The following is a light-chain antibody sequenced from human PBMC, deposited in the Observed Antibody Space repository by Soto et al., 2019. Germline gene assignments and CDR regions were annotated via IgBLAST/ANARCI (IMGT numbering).Light chain of an antibody. J-gene: IGKJ5*01. V-gene: IGKV1-5*03. Sequence: DIQMTQCPSTLSGSVGDRVTITCRASQTISSWLAWYQQKPGKAPKLMIYKASSLESGVPSRFRGSGSGTEFTLTINSLKADDFETYYCQQHNSFSITFGQGTRLEIK. CDR3: QQHNSFSIT. CDR2: KAS. CDR1: QTISSW.